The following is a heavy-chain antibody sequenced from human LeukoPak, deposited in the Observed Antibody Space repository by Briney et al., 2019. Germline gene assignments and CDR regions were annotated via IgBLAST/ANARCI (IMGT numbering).Heavy chain of an antibody. V-gene: IGHV2-5*02. J-gene: IGHJ4*02. D-gene: IGHD4-11*01. CDR2: IDWDDDK. Sequence: SGPTLVHPTPTLTLTCTFSGFSLSTRGVGVGWIRQPPGRALEWLALIDWDDDKRYSPSLKSRLTITKDTSRNQVLLTMTNMDPVDTATYYCAHMIYSNSYFDYWGQGTLVTVSS. CDR3: AHMIYSNSYFDY. CDR1: GFSLSTRGVG.